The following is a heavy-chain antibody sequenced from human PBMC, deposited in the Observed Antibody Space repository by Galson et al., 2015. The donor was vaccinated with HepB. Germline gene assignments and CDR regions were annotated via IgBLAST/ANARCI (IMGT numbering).Heavy chain of an antibody. D-gene: IGHD3-10*01. J-gene: IGHJ4*02. CDR3: ASMVRGVNNFDY. V-gene: IGHV5-10-1*01. Sequence: QSGAEVKKPGESLRISCKGSGYSFTSYWISWVRQMPGKGLEWVGRIDPSDSYTNYSPSFQGHVTISADKSISTAYLQWSSLKASDTAMYYCASMVRGVNNFDYWGQGTLVTVSS. CDR1: GYSFTSYW. CDR2: IDPSDSYT.